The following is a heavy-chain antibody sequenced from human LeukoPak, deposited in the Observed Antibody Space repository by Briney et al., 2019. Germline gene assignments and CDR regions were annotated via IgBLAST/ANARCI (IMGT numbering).Heavy chain of an antibody. V-gene: IGHV1-69*01. D-gene: IGHD2-21*02. Sequence: GASVKVSCKASGGTFSSYAISWVRQAPGQGLEWMGGIIPIFGTANYAQKFQGRVTITADESTSTAYMELSSLRSEDTAVYYCARAPAYCDGDCYPQGYYYYGMDVWGQGTTVTVSS. CDR1: GGTFSSYA. CDR3: ARAPAYCDGDCYPQGYYYYGMDV. J-gene: IGHJ6*02. CDR2: IIPIFGTA.